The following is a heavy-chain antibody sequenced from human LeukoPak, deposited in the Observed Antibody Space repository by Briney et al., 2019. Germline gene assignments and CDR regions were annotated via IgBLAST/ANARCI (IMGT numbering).Heavy chain of an antibody. CDR2: ISYSGNT. CDR1: GGSISNTDSY. D-gene: IGHD5/OR15-5a*01. J-gene: IGHJ6*02. CDR3: AREIASSYYYNGMDV. Sequence: SQTLSLTCTVSGGSISNTDSYWNWIRQPPGKGLEWIGFISYSGNTYSTPSLESRLTISIDTAKNQFSLSLSSVTAADTAVYFCAREIASSYYYNGMDVWGQGTTVTVSS. V-gene: IGHV4-30-4*01.